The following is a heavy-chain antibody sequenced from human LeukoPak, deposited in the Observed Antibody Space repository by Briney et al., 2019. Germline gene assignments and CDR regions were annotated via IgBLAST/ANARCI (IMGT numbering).Heavy chain of an antibody. Sequence: PGGSLRLSCVASGFTFSNSWMSWVRQAPGRGLEWVANIKPDGTQQYYVDSVKGRFTISRDNAKNSLYLQMNSLRADDTAVYYCARDPATSTSWGAFDYWGQGTLVTVSS. D-gene: IGHD6-6*01. V-gene: IGHV3-7*03. CDR3: ARDPATSTSWGAFDY. CDR2: IKPDGTQQ. CDR1: GFTFSNSW. J-gene: IGHJ4*02.